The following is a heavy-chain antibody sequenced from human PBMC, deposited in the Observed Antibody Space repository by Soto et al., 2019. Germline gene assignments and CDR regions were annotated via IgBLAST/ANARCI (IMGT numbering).Heavy chain of an antibody. Sequence: MHWVRQAPGKGLEWVAVISYDGSNKYYADSVKGRFTISRDNSKNTLYLQMNSLRAEDTAVYYCATLEQWLVDDWFDPWGQGTLVTVSA. V-gene: IGHV3-30*03. CDR3: ATLEQWLVDDWFDP. CDR2: ISYDGSNK. J-gene: IGHJ5*02. D-gene: IGHD6-19*01.